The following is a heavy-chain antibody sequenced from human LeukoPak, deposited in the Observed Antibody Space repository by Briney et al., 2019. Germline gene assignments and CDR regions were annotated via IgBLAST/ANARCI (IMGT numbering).Heavy chain of an antibody. D-gene: IGHD1-26*01. J-gene: IGHJ6*03. CDR1: GYTFTMYY. Sequence: ASVKVSCKASGYTFTMYYIHWVRQAPGQGLEWMGMINPSDGATTYAQRFQGRVTMTRDMSTTTVYMDLRSLRFEDTAVYFWTRVQRGGLSGNLGGLFASYYTYYYMDVWGRGTTVTVSS. V-gene: IGHV1-46*01. CDR3: TRVQRGGLSGNLGGLFASYYTYYYMDV. CDR2: INPSDGAT.